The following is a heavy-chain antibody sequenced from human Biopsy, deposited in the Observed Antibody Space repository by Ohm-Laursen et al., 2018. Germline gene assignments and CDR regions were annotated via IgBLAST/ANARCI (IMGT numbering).Heavy chain of an antibody. Sequence: SDTLSLTCTVSGDSVSSGSLYWTWIRQPPGQGLEYIGYIYDRGGTANYNPSLESRVTMSVGMPKNQFSLKLSSVTAADTAIYYCARGMRSSGWPYFDSWGQGTLVTVSS. D-gene: IGHD6-19*01. V-gene: IGHV4-61*01. J-gene: IGHJ4*02. CDR2: IYDRGGTA. CDR3: ARGMRSSGWPYFDS. CDR1: GDSVSSGSLY.